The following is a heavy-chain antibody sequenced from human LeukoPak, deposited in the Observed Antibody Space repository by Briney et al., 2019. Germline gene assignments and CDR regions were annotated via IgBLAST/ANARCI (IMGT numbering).Heavy chain of an antibody. Sequence: ASVKVSCTASGYTFTSYFMHWVRHAPGQGLDWMGIINPSGGSTSYAQKFQGRVTMTRDTSTSTVYMELSSLRSEDTAVYYCARDSADYGDHDYWGQGTLVTVSS. D-gene: IGHD4-17*01. CDR1: GYTFTSYF. CDR2: INPSGGST. CDR3: ARDSADYGDHDY. J-gene: IGHJ4*02. V-gene: IGHV1-46*01.